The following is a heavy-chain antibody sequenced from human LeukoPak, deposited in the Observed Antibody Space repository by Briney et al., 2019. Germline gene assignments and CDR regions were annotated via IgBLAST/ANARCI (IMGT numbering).Heavy chain of an antibody. CDR2: IYTSGST. V-gene: IGHV4-4*07. CDR1: GGSISSYY. Sequence: SETLSLTCTVSGGSISSYYWNWSRQPAGKGLEWIGRIYTSGSTNYNPSLKSRVTMSIDTSKNQFSLKLSSVTAADTAVYYCARVIPGESGIDYWGQGILATVSS. D-gene: IGHD3-10*01. CDR3: ARVIPGESGIDY. J-gene: IGHJ4*02.